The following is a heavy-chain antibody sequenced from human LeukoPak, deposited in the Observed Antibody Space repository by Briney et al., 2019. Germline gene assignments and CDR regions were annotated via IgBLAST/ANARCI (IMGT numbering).Heavy chain of an antibody. Sequence: GRSLRLSCAASGFTFSSYAMHWVRQAPGKGLEWVSVIFSGGATYYADSVKGQFTVSRDTSKNTLYLHMNSLRAEDTAVYYCARGIPLDSWGQGTLVTVSS. CDR1: GFTFSSYA. CDR2: IFSGGAT. V-gene: IGHV3-53*01. CDR3: ARGIPLDS. J-gene: IGHJ4*02.